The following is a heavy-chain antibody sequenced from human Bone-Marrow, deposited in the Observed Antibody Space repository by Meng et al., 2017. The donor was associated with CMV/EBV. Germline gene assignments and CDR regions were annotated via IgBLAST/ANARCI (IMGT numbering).Heavy chain of an antibody. J-gene: IGHJ6*02. CDR1: GFTFDDYA. CDR2: ISWNSGSI. Sequence: SLKISCAASGFTFDDYAMHWVRQAPGKGLEWVSGISWNSGSIGYADSVKGRFTVSRDNSKNTLYLQMNSLRAEDTAVYYCASGVVPAAIPNNVYGMDVWGQGTTVTVSS. CDR3: ASGVVPAAIPNNVYGMDV. D-gene: IGHD2-2*02. V-gene: IGHV3-9*01.